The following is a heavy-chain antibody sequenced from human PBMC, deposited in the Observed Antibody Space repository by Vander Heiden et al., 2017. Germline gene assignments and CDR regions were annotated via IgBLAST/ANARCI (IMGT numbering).Heavy chain of an antibody. Sequence: QVQLQQWGAGLLKPSEPLSLTCAVYGGSFRGYYWSWIRQPPGKGLEWIGEINHSGSTNYNPSLKSRVTISVDTSKNQFSLKLSSVTAADTAVYYCAREGYCSGGSCYFDYWGQGTLVTVSS. CDR2: INHSGST. D-gene: IGHD2-15*01. CDR3: AREGYCSGGSCYFDY. V-gene: IGHV4-34*01. CDR1: GGSFRGYY. J-gene: IGHJ4*02.